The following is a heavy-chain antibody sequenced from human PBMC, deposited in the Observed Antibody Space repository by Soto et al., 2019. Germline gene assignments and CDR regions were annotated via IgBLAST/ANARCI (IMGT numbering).Heavy chain of an antibody. V-gene: IGHV1-69*02. CDR1: GGTFSSYT. Sequence: QVQLVQSGAEVKKPGSSVKVSCKASGGTFSSYTISWVRQAPGQGLEWMGRILPILGIANYAQKFQGRVTVTADQSTSTAYMELSSLTCEDTAVYYCATGSGRGVFDYWGQGTLVTASS. CDR2: ILPILGIA. D-gene: IGHD3-10*01. J-gene: IGHJ4*02. CDR3: ATGSGRGVFDY.